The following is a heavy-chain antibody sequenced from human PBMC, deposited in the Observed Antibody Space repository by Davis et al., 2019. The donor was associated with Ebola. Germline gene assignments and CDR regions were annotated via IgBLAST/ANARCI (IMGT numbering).Heavy chain of an antibody. D-gene: IGHD2/OR15-2a*01. J-gene: IGHJ5*02. CDR2: IIPLFGTT. CDR1: GNTISTYT. Sequence: AASVKVSCKASGNTISTYTIDWVRQAPGQGLEWMGGIIPLFGTTNYAQKFQGRLTITADESTRTAYMELNGLRSEDTAVYYCARDLSRSGWFDPWGQGTLVTVSS. V-gene: IGHV1-69*13. CDR3: ARDLSRSGWFDP.